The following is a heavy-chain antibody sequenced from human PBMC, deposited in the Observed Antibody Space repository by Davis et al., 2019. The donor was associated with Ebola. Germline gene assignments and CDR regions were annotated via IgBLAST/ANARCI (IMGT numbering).Heavy chain of an antibody. J-gene: IGHJ4*02. V-gene: IGHV3-30*18. D-gene: IGHD6-13*01. Sequence: GGSLRLSCAASGFTFSSYGMHWVRQAPGKGLEWVAVISYDGSNKYYADSVKGRFTISRDNSKNTLYLQMNSLRAEDTAVYYCAKPSRVGQQLAPGDYWGQGTLVTVSS. CDR1: GFTFSSYG. CDR3: AKPSRVGQQLAPGDY. CDR2: ISYDGSNK.